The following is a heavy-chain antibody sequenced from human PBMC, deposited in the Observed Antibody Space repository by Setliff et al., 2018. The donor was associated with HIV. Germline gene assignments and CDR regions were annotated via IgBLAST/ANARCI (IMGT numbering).Heavy chain of an antibody. V-gene: IGHV4-34*01. Sequence: PSETLSLTCAVSGESLSGGYWSWIRQSPGKGLEWIGEINHRGTTNYNPSLQSRLTISVDKSGNQFFLKMNSITAADTAVYYCASQPLQIGGATAWGQGTLVTVSS. CDR1: GESLSGGY. J-gene: IGHJ5*02. D-gene: IGHD5-12*01. CDR2: INHRGTT. CDR3: ASQPLQIGGATA.